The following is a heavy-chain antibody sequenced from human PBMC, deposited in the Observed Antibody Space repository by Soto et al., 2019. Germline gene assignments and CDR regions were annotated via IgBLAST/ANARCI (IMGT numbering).Heavy chain of an antibody. CDR1: GGTFSSYA. J-gene: IGHJ6*02. V-gene: IGHV1-69*01. D-gene: IGHD2-2*01. Sequence: QVQLVQSAAAVKKPGSSVKVSCKASGGTFSSYAISWVRQAPGQGLEWMGGIIPIFGTANYAQKFQVRVTITADESTSTGYREMSSVRAEDTAVYYCARDLYAGSTSFYYYGMDVWGHGTTVTVSS. CDR2: IIPIFGTA. CDR3: ARDLYAGSTSFYYYGMDV.